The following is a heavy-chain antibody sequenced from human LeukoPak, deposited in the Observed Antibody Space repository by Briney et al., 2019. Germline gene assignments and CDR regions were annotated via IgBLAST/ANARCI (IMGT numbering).Heavy chain of an antibody. D-gene: IGHD5-18*01. Sequence: SETLSLTCTVSGGSISSSSYYWGWIRQPPGKGLEWIGSIYFSGSTYYNPSLKSRVTISVDTSKNQFSLKLSSVTAADTAVYYYARPFHTAMVLDAFDIWGQGTMITVSS. CDR1: GGSISSSSYY. CDR2: IYFSGST. CDR3: ARPFHTAMVLDAFDI. V-gene: IGHV4-39*01. J-gene: IGHJ3*02.